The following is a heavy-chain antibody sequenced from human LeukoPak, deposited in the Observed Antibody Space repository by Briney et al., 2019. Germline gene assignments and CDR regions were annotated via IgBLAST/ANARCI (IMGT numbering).Heavy chain of an antibody. Sequence: GGSLRLSCAASGFIFSSSVMHWVRQTPGKGPEWVAVIWFDGGKIYYADSVKGRFTISRDNSKNTLYLQMNSLRAEDTAVYHCATDFTNIRGGGYFDNWGQGNLVTVSS. CDR2: IWFDGGKI. CDR3: ATDFTNIRGGGYFDN. V-gene: IGHV3-33*01. D-gene: IGHD2-15*01. J-gene: IGHJ4*02. CDR1: GFIFSSSV.